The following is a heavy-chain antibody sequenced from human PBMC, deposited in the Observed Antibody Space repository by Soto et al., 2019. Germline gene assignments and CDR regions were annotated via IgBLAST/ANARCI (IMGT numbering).Heavy chain of an antibody. CDR2: INHSGST. Sequence: SETLSLTCAVYGGSFSGYYCIWSRHPPVKGLEWIGEINHSGSTNYNPSLKSRVTISVDTSKNQFSLKLSSVTAADTAVYYCARSLAARAYYGMDVWGQGTTVTVSS. CDR1: GGSFSGYY. J-gene: IGHJ6*02. V-gene: IGHV4-34*01. D-gene: IGHD6-6*01. CDR3: ARSLAARAYYGMDV.